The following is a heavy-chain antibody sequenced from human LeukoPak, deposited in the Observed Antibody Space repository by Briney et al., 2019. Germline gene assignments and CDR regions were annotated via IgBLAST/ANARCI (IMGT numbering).Heavy chain of an antibody. V-gene: IGHV4-39*07. CDR3: ARGIRVTASDNWFDP. J-gene: IGHJ5*02. Sequence: KTSETLSLTCTVSGGSISSSSYYWGWIRQPPGKGLEWIGSIYYSGSTYYNPSLKSRVTISVDTSKNQFSLKLSSVTAADTAVYYCARGIRVTASDNWFDPWGQRTLVTVSS. D-gene: IGHD2-21*02. CDR1: GGSISSSSYY. CDR2: IYYSGST.